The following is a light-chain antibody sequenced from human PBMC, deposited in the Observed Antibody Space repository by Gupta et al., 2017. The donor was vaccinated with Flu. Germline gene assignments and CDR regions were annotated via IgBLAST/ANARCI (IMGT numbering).Light chain of an antibody. J-gene: IGKJ4*01. CDR1: QSISSY. V-gene: IGKV3-11*01. CDR2: DPS. CDR3: QQRSNWPLT. Sequence: GERATLSGRASQSISSYLAWYQQKPGQAPRLLIYDPSNRATGIPARFSGSGSGTDFTLTISSLEPEDFAVYYCQQRSNWPLTFGGGTKVEIK.